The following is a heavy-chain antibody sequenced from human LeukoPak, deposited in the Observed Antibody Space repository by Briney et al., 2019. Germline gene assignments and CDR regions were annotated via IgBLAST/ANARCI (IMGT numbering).Heavy chain of an antibody. J-gene: IGHJ6*04. V-gene: IGHV3-23*01. CDR3: AELGITMIGGV. D-gene: IGHD3-10*02. Sequence: GGTLRLSCAASGFTFSSYGMSWVRQAPGKGLEWVSAISGSGGSTYYADSVKGRFTISRDNSKNTLYLQMNSLRAEDTAVYYCAELGITMIGGVWGKGTTVTISS. CDR1: GFTFSSYG. CDR2: ISGSGGST.